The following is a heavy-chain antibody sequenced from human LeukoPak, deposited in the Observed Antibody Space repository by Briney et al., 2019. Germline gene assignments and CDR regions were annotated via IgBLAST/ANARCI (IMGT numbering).Heavy chain of an antibody. CDR2: IYYSGST. J-gene: IGHJ6*02. CDR3: ARFSARVRGVMGYGMDV. CDR1: GGSISSYY. V-gene: IGHV4-59*08. Sequence: SETLSLSCTASGGSISSYYWSWIRQPPGKGLEWTGYIYYSGSTNYNPSLKSRVTISVHTSKNQFSLKLSSVTAADTAVYYCARFSARVRGVMGYGMDVWGQGTTVTVSS. D-gene: IGHD3-10*01.